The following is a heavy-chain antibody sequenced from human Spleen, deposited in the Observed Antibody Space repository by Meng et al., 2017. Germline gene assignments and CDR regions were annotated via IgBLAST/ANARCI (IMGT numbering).Heavy chain of an antibody. CDR1: GYTFTSYA. D-gene: IGHD2-8*01. CDR3: ARGEGYCTNGVCSPGY. V-gene: IGHV1-3*01. CDR2: INAGKGNT. J-gene: IGHJ4*02. Sequence: QVQLVQSGAEVKKPGASVKVSCKASGYTFTSYAMHWVRQAPGQRLGWMGWINAGKGNTKYSQKFQGRVTITRDTSASTAYMELSSLRSEDTAVYYCARGEGYCTNGVCSPGYWGQGTLVTVSS.